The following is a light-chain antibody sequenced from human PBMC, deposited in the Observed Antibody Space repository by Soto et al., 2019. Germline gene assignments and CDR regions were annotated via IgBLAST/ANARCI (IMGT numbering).Light chain of an antibody. Sequence: EIVLTQSPGTLSLSPGERATLSCRASQSVNSNFLAWLQQKPGQAPRLLIYATSSRATDIPDRFSGRGSGTDFTLTISRLEPEDFAVYYCQQYDRSPWTFGQGTKVEIK. V-gene: IGKV3-20*01. J-gene: IGKJ1*01. CDR1: QSVNSNF. CDR3: QQYDRSPWT. CDR2: ATS.